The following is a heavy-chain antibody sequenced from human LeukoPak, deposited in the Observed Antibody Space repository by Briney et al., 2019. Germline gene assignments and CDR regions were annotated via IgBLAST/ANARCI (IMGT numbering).Heavy chain of an antibody. Sequence: SETLSLTCTVSGGSISSRSYYWGWIRQPPGKGLEWIGSIYYSGSTYYNPSLKSRVTISVDTSKNQFSLKLSSVTAADTAVYYCARVPRVGVIIRDYYYYMDVWGKGTTVTVSS. CDR2: IYYSGST. V-gene: IGHV4-39*07. CDR1: GGSISSRSYY. J-gene: IGHJ6*03. D-gene: IGHD3-10*01. CDR3: ARVPRVGVIIRDYYYYMDV.